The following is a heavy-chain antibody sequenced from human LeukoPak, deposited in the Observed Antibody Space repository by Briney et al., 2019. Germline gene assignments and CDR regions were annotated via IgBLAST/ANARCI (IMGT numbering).Heavy chain of an antibody. CDR2: IRGSGGST. J-gene: IGHJ6*03. Sequence: GGSLRLSCAASGFTFSSYEMNWVRQAPGKGLEWVSAIRGSGGSTYYADSVKGRFTISRDDSKNTLYLQMNSLRAEDTAVYYCAKGITIFGRWDYYYYMDVWGKGTTVTVSS. CDR3: AKGITIFGRWDYYYYMDV. CDR1: GFTFSSYE. V-gene: IGHV3-23*01. D-gene: IGHD3-9*01.